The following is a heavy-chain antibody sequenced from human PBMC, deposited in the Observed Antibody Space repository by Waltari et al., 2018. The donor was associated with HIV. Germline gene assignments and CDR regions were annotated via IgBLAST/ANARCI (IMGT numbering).Heavy chain of an antibody. CDR1: GGSISSGGYS. V-gene: IGHV4-30-2*01. CDR3: ARALRYCSGGSCYSDYFDY. CDR2: IYHSGST. J-gene: IGHJ4*02. Sequence: QLQLQESGSGLVKPSQTLSLTCAVSGGSISSGGYSWSWIRQPPGKGLEWIGYIYHSGSTYYNPSLKSRVTISVDRSKNQFSLKLSSVTAADTAVYYCARALRYCSGGSCYSDYFDYWGQGTLVTVSS. D-gene: IGHD2-15*01.